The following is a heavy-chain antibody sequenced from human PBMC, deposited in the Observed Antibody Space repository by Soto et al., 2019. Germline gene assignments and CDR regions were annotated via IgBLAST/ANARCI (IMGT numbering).Heavy chain of an antibody. CDR2: MSYSRST. CDR1: GGSISSNNYY. J-gene: IGHJ4*02. Sequence: QLQLQESGPGLVKPSETLSLTCFVSGGSISSNNYYWGWIRQPPGKGLEWIGSMSYSRSTYYNPSLKSGVTISVDTSKNQCSLTLTSVTAADTAVYYCASDLRPTNSGGGSFDYWCQGPLVPVSS. CDR3: ASDLRPTNSGGGSFDY. V-gene: IGHV4-39*01. D-gene: IGHD3-16*01.